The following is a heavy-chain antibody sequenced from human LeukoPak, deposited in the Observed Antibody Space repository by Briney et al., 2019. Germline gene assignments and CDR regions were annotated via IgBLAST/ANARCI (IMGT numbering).Heavy chain of an antibody. Sequence: SETLSLTCTVSGYSISSGYYWGWIRQPPGKGLEWIGKIHQSGSTYYNPSVKSRASISMDTSKNQFSLQLNSVTAADTAVYYCARHLGGSGSHDAFDIWGQGTMVTVSS. CDR3: ARHLGGSGSHDAFDI. J-gene: IGHJ3*02. CDR2: IHQSGST. D-gene: IGHD3-10*01. V-gene: IGHV4-38-2*02. CDR1: GYSISSGYY.